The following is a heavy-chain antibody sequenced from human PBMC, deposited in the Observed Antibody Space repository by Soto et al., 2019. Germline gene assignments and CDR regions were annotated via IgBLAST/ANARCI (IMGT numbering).Heavy chain of an antibody. J-gene: IGHJ3*02. D-gene: IGHD6-19*01. Sequence: GGSLSLSCAASGFTFSSYSMNWVRQAPGKGLEWVSSISSSSSYIYYADSVKGRFTISRDNAKNSLYLQMNSLRAEDTAVYYCASSQWLTPNAFDIWGQGTMVTVSS. CDR2: ISSSSSYI. CDR3: ASSQWLTPNAFDI. CDR1: GFTFSSYS. V-gene: IGHV3-21*01.